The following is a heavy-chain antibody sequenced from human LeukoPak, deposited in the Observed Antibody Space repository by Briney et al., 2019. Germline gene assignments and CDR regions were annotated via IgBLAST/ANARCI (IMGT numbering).Heavy chain of an antibody. CDR2: IIPIFGTA. V-gene: IGHV1-69*05. J-gene: IGHJ5*02. CDR1: GGTLSSYA. Sequence: SVKVSCKASGGTLSSYAISWVRQAPGQGLEWMGGIIPIFGTANYAQKFQGRVTITTDESTSTAYMELSSLRSEDTAVYYCATMYSSSSSGSRAFDPWGQGTLVTVSS. CDR3: ATMYSSSSSGSRAFDP. D-gene: IGHD6-6*01.